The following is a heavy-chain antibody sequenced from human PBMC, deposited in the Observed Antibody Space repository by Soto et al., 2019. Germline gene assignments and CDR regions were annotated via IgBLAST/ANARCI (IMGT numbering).Heavy chain of an antibody. Sequence: PSETLSLTCTVSGGSISSYYWSWIRQPPGKGLEWIGYIYYSGSTYYNPSLKSRVTISVDTSKNQFSLKLSSVTAADTAVYYCARATTMITFGGVIVEYNDYWGQGTLVTVSS. V-gene: IGHV4-59*08. CDR3: ARATTMITFGGVIVEYNDY. CDR2: IYYSGST. D-gene: IGHD3-16*02. J-gene: IGHJ4*02. CDR1: GGSISSYY.